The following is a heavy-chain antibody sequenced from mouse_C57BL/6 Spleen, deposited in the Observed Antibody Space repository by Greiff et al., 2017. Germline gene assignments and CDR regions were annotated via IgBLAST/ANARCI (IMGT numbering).Heavy chain of an antibody. V-gene: IGHV1-54*01. Sequence: QVQLQQSGAELVRPGTSVKVSCKASGYAFTNYLIEWVKQRPGQGLEWIGVINPGSGGTNYNEKFKGKATLTADKSSSTAYMQLSSLTSEDSAVYFCARGSNGNLDYWGQGTTLTVSS. J-gene: IGHJ2*01. CDR2: INPGSGGT. D-gene: IGHD2-1*01. CDR1: GYAFTNYL. CDR3: ARGSNGNLDY.